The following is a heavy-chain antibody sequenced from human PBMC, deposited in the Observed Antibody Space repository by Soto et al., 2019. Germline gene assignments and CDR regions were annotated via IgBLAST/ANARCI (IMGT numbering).Heavy chain of an antibody. Sequence: GGSLRLSCAASGFTFSSYAMHWVRQAPGKGLEWVAVISYDGSNKYYADSVKGRFTISRDNSKNTLYLQMNSLRAEDTAVYYCAKRVSVGAIDYWGQGTLVTVSS. CDR3: AKRVSVGAIDY. V-gene: IGHV3-30*18. D-gene: IGHD1-26*01. CDR1: GFTFSSYA. J-gene: IGHJ4*02. CDR2: ISYDGSNK.